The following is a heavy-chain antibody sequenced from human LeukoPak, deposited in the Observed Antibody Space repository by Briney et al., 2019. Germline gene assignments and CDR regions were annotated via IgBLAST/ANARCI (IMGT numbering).Heavy chain of an antibody. CDR1: GGSINTSPCY. J-gene: IGHJ4*02. D-gene: IGHD1-26*01. CDR3: ARFKGGTGFDY. Sequence: PSETLSLTCTVSGGSINTSPCYWGWIRQPPGQGFEWIATISSSGKAYYYPSLMSRVTISVDTSKNQFSLDVTSVTAADTGLFYCARFKGGTGFDYWGRGILVIVS. CDR2: ISSSGKA. V-gene: IGHV4-39*01.